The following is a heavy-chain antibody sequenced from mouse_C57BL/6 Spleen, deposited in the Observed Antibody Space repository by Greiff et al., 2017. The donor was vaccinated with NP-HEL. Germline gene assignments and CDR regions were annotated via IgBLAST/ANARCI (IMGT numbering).Heavy chain of an antibody. V-gene: IGHV1-69*01. Sequence: VQLQQPGAELVMPGASVKLSCKASGYTFPSYWMHWVKQRPGQGLEWIGEIDPSASYPNYNQKFKGKSTLTVDKAASTAYMQLSSLTSEDSAVYYCARKDDYDGAWFAYWGQGTLVTVSA. D-gene: IGHD2-4*01. CDR1: GYTFPSYW. J-gene: IGHJ3*01. CDR2: IDPSASYP. CDR3: ARKDDYDGAWFAY.